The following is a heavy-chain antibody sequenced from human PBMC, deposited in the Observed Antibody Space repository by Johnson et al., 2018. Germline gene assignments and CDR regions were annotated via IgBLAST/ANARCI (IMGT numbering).Heavy chain of an antibody. Sequence: QVQLVESGGGVVQPGRSLRLSCAASGFTFSTYGTHWIRQAPVKGLEWVAVISYAGRNHYYADPVKGRFTISRDNSKNKPYLQMNSLSAEDTAVYYCAKGDIKYYDYVDVWGKGPTVTVSS. CDR1: GFTFSTYG. CDR2: ISYAGRNH. D-gene: IGHD2-15*01. J-gene: IGHJ6*03. CDR3: AKGDIKYYDYVDV. V-gene: IGHV3-30*18.